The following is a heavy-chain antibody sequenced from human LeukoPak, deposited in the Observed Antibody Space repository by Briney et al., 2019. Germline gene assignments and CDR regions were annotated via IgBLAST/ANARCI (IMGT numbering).Heavy chain of an antibody. CDR1: GGTFSSYA. CDR3: ARSYYDILTGYLGPYYFDY. D-gene: IGHD3-9*01. CDR2: IIPIFGTA. V-gene: IGHV1-69*06. Sequence: SVKVSCKASGGTFSSYAISWVRQAPGQGLEWMGGIIPIFGTANYAQKFQGRVTITADKSTSTAYMELSSLRSEDTAVYYCARSYYDILTGYLGPYYFDYWGQGTLVTVSS. J-gene: IGHJ4*02.